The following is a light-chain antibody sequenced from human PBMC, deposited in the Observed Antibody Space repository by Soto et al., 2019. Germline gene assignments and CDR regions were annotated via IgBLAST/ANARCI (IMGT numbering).Light chain of an antibody. V-gene: IGLV2-23*01. J-gene: IGLJ2*01. CDR2: EAT. Sequence: QSVLTQPASVSGSPGQSITISCTGTSSDVGGFNLVSWYQHHPGKAPKLMIYEATKRPSGVSNRFSGSKSGNTASLTISRLQAGDEADYYCSSYAGSSTLVFGGGTKLTVL. CDR3: SSYAGSSTLV. CDR1: SSDVGGFNL.